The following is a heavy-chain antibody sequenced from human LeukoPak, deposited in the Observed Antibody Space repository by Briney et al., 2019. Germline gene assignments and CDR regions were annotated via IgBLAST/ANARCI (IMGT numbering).Heavy chain of an antibody. D-gene: IGHD3-22*01. Sequence: SETLSLTCTVSGGSISSGDYYWSWIRQPPGKGLGWIGYIYYSGSTYYNPSLKSRVTISVDTSKNQFSLKLSSVTAADTAVYYCARALYDSSGYYSVIDAFDIWGQGTTVTVSS. CDR2: IYYSGST. CDR3: ARALYDSSGYYSVIDAFDI. V-gene: IGHV4-30-4*01. J-gene: IGHJ3*02. CDR1: GGSISSGDYY.